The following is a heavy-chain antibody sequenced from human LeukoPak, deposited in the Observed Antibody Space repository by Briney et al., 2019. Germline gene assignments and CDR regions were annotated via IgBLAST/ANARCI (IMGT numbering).Heavy chain of an antibody. J-gene: IGHJ4*02. V-gene: IGHV1-18*01. Sequence: ASVKVSCKASGYTFTSYGISWVRQAPGQGLEWMGWISAYNGNTNYAQKLQGRVTMTTDTSTSTAYMELRSLRSDDTAVYYCARDDRTYGDSPFDYWGQGTLVTVSS. D-gene: IGHD4-17*01. CDR2: ISAYNGNT. CDR1: GYTFTSYG. CDR3: ARDDRTYGDSPFDY.